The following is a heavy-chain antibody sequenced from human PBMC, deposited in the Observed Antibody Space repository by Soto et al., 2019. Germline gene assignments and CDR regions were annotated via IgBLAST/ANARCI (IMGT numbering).Heavy chain of an antibody. D-gene: IGHD6-13*01. J-gene: IGHJ6*03. Sequence: LSLTCAASGFTFSSYAMSWVRQAPGKGLEWVSGISGSGDYTYYADSVKGRFTISRDNSKNTLYLQMNSLRAEDTAVYFCAKVGGIAAGGTHYYMDVWGKGTTVTVSS. CDR1: GFTFSSYA. CDR2: ISGSGDYT. V-gene: IGHV3-23*01. CDR3: AKVGGIAAGGTHYYMDV.